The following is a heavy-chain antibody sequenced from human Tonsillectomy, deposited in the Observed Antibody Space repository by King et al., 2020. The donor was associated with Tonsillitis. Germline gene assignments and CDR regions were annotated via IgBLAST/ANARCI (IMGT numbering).Heavy chain of an antibody. J-gene: IGHJ4*02. Sequence: VQLVESGGGLVQPGRSLRLFCTGSGFTFGDYGMSWVRQAPGKGLEWLGFIRRKDKGGTTEYAASVKGRFIISRDDSESIAYLQMNSLKTEDTAIYYCTRGDFYDNNGYYLLFDYWGQGTLVTVSS. D-gene: IGHD3-22*01. V-gene: IGHV3-49*04. CDR1: GFTFGDYG. CDR3: TRGDFYDNNGYYLLFDY. CDR2: IRRKDKGGTT.